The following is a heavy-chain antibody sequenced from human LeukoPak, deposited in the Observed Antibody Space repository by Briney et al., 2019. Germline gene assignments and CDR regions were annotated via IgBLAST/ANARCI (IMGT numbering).Heavy chain of an antibody. V-gene: IGHV3-74*03. D-gene: IGHD6-6*01. Sequence: GGSLRLSCAASGFTFRNHWMHWVRQTPGKGLVWVSRISRDGSSTTYADSVKGRFTTSRDNAKNTLYLQMNNLRAEDTAMYYCARDQRVTGRPDIDYWGQGTLVIVSS. J-gene: IGHJ4*02. CDR3: ARDQRVTGRPDIDY. CDR1: GFTFRNHW. CDR2: ISRDGSST.